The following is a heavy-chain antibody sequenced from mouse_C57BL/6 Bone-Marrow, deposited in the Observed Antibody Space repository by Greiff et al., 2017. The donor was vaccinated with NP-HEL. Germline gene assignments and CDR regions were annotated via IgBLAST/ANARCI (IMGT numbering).Heavy chain of an antibody. CDR2: INPYTGGT. D-gene: IGHD1-1*01. V-gene: IGHV1-19*01. Sequence: EVQLQQSGPVLVKPGASVQMSCKASGYTFTDYYMNWVKQSHGKSLEWIGVINPYTGGTSYNQKFKGKATLTVDKSSSTAYMELNSLTSEDSAVYYCARYTTEGYFDVWGTGTTVTVSS. J-gene: IGHJ1*03. CDR1: GYTFTDYY. CDR3: ARYTTEGYFDV.